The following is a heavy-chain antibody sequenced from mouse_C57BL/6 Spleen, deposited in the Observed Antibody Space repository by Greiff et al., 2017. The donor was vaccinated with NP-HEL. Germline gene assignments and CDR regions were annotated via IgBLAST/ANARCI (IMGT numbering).Heavy chain of an antibody. V-gene: IGHV1-26*01. CDR2: INPNNGGT. Sequence: EVQLQQSGPELVKPGASVKISCKASGYTFTDYYMHWVKQSHGKSLEWIGDINPNNGGTSYNQKFKGKATLTVDKSSSTAYMERSSLTSEDSAVYYGARWGIAYWGQGTLVTVSA. CDR1: GYTFTDYY. CDR3: ARWGIAY. J-gene: IGHJ3*01.